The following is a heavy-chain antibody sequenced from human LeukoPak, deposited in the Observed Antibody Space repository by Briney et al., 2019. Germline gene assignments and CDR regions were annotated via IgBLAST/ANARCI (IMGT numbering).Heavy chain of an antibody. J-gene: IGHJ4*02. V-gene: IGHV3-21*01. Sequence: GGSLRLSCAASGFTFSSYSMNWVRQAPGKGLEWVSSISSSSSYIYYADSVKGRFTISRDNAKNSLYLQMNSLRAEDTAVYYCAREAYDYVWGSYRYFVDYWGQGTLVTVSS. CDR1: GFTFSSYS. D-gene: IGHD3-16*02. CDR2: ISSSSSYI. CDR3: AREAYDYVWGSYRYFVDY.